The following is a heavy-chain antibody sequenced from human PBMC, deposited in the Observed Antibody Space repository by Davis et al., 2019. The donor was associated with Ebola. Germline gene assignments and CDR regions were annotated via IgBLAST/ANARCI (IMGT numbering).Heavy chain of an antibody. D-gene: IGHD3-10*01. CDR2: INPADGGA. Sequence: ASVKVSCKASGFTFTYYFIHWVRQAPGQGLEWMGIINPADGGATYAQMFQGRVTMTRDTSASTLYMELSSLRSEDTAVYYCARVDLTSGDYWGQGTLVTVSS. CDR3: ARVDLTSGDY. V-gene: IGHV1-46*01. J-gene: IGHJ4*02. CDR1: GFTFTYYF.